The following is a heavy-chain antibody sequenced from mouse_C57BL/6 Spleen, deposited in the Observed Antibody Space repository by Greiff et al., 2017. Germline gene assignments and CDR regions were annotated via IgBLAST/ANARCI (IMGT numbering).Heavy chain of an antibody. D-gene: IGHD1-1*01. J-gene: IGHJ4*01. V-gene: IGHV1-5*01. CDR3: TLITTVVAEDYAMDY. Sequence: EVQLQQSGTVLARPGASVKMSCKTSGYTFTSYWMHWVKQRPGPGLEWIGAIYPGNSDTSYNQKFTGKAKLTAVTSARPAYMELSSLTNEDSAVYYCTLITTVVAEDYAMDYWGQGTSVTVSS. CDR2: IYPGNSDT. CDR1: GYTFTSYW.